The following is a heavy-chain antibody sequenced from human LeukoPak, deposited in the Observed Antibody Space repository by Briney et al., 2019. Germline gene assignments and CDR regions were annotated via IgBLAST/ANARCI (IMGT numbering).Heavy chain of an antibody. CDR1: GYTFTSYG. J-gene: IGHJ3*02. V-gene: IGHV1-18*01. Sequence: ASVKVSCKASGYTFTSYGISWVRQAPGQGLEWMGWISAYNGNTNYAQKLQGRVTMTTDTSTSTAYMELRSLRSEDTAVYYCARDPDSAATGYPSGAFDIWGQGTMVTVSS. D-gene: IGHD6-13*01. CDR2: ISAYNGNT. CDR3: ARDPDSAATGYPSGAFDI.